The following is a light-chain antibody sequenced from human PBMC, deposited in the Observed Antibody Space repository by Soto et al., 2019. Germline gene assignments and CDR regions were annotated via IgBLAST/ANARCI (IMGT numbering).Light chain of an antibody. Sequence: DIQMTQSPSSLSASVGDRVTITCRASQSISSYLNWYQQKPGKAPKLLIYAASSLQSGVPSRFSGSGSATDFTLTISSLQPEDFATYYCQQSYSNLQVYTFGQGTKLEIK. CDR2: AAS. V-gene: IGKV1-39*01. J-gene: IGKJ2*01. CDR3: QQSYSNLQVYT. CDR1: QSISSY.